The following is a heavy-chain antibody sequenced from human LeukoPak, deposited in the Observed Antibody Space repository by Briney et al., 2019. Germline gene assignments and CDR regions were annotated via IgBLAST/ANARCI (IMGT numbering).Heavy chain of an antibody. CDR2: ISSSGSTI. D-gene: IGHD3-10*01. J-gene: IGHJ4*02. CDR3: ARALWLGEGFFDC. Sequence: GGSLRLSCAASGFTFSDYYMSWLRQAPGKGLEWVSHISSSGSTIYYADSMKGRFTISRDNAKNSLYLQMNSLRAEDTVVYYCARALWLGEGFFDCWGQGTLVTVSS. V-gene: IGHV3-11*04. CDR1: GFTFSDYY.